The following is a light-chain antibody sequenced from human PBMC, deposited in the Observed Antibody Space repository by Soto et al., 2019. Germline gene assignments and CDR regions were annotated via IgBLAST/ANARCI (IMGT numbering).Light chain of an antibody. CDR3: QQYDNLPPTWT. Sequence: DIQMTQSPSSLSASVGNRVTITCQASQDIATYLNWYQQKPGKAPNLLIYDASNLETGVPSRFSGCGSGTHFTFTSSNLQPEDIATYYCQQYDNLPPTWTFGQGTKVEIE. J-gene: IGKJ1*01. CDR2: DAS. CDR1: QDIATY. V-gene: IGKV1-33*01.